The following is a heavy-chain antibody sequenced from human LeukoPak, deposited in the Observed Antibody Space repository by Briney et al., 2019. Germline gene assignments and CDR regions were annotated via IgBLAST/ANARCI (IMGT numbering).Heavy chain of an antibody. CDR2: IYYSGST. V-gene: IGHV4-39*02. D-gene: IGHD2-15*01. J-gene: IGHJ3*02. CDR1: GGSISSSSYY. CDR3: ARDQEGYCSGGSCYSHAFDI. Sequence: SETLSLTCTVSGGSISSSSYYWGWIRQPPGKGLEWIGSIYYSGSTYYNPSLKSRVTISVDTSKNQFSLKLSSVTAADTAVYYCARDQEGYCSGGSCYSHAFDIWGQGTMVTVSS.